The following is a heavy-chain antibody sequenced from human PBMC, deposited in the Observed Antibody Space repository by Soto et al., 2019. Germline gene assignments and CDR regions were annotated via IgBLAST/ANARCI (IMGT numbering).Heavy chain of an antibody. Sequence: QVQLQESGPGLVKPSETLSLTCTVSGGSITNYYCSWFRQPPGKGLEWIGYIHNDGYSAYNLSLKRRVTLSIDASKTQFSLMLESVTATDTAVYYCPRLGFGPLHGLVDVWGPGTTVIVSS. CDR1: GGSITNYY. V-gene: IGHV4-4*09. D-gene: IGHD3-10*01. CDR3: PRLGFGPLHGLVDV. J-gene: IGHJ6*02. CDR2: IHNDGYS.